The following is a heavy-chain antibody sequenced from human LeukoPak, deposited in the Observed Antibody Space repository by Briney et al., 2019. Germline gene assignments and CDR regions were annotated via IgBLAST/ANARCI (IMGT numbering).Heavy chain of an antibody. D-gene: IGHD1-26*01. CDR3: ARDLTAYSGSYGY. CDR1: GFTFSSYW. CDR2: ISYDGSNK. Sequence: GGSLRLSCAASGFTFSSYWMSWVRQAPGKGLEWVAVISYDGSNKYYADSVKGRFTISRDNSKNTLYLQMNSLRAEDTAVYYCARDLTAYSGSYGYWGQGTLVTVSS. J-gene: IGHJ4*02. V-gene: IGHV3-30*03.